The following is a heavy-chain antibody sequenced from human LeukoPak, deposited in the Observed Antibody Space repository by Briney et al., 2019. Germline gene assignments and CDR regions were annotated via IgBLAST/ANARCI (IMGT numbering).Heavy chain of an antibody. CDR2: INHSGST. D-gene: IGHD3-22*01. CDR1: GGSFSGYY. Sequence: SETLSLTCAVYGGSFSGYYWSWIRQPPGKGLEWIGEINHSGSTNYNPSLKSRVTISVDTSKNQFSLKLSSVTAAGTAVYYCARQRGYYFQHWGLGTLVTVSS. V-gene: IGHV4-34*01. J-gene: IGHJ1*01. CDR3: ARQRGYYFQH.